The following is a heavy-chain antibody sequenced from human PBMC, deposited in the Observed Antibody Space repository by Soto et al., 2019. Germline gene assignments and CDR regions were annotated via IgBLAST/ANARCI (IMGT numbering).Heavy chain of an antibody. CDR3: AKGSGASYYFYVMDV. V-gene: IGHV3-23*01. CDR1: GFTFSNYA. D-gene: IGHD3-10*01. J-gene: IGHJ6*02. Sequence: EVQLLESGGGLIQPGGSLRLSCAASGFTFSNYAMSWVRQAPGKGLEWVSAISGSGGSTYYADSVKGRFTISRDNSKNTLYLQMNSLRAQDTAVFYCAKGSGASYYFYVMDVWGQGTTVTVSS. CDR2: ISGSGGST.